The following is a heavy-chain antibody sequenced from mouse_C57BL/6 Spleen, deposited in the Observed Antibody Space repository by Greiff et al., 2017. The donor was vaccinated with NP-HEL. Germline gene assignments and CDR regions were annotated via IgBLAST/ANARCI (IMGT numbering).Heavy chain of an antibody. D-gene: IGHD2-4*01. Sequence: QVQLQQPGAELVMPGASVKLSCKASGYTFTSYWMHWVKQRPGQGLEWIGEIDPSDSYTNYNQKFKGKSTLTVDKSSSTAYMQPSSLTSEDSAVYYWARSLIYYDYDGGPDYWGQGTTLTVSS. V-gene: IGHV1-69*01. J-gene: IGHJ2*01. CDR3: ARSLIYYDYDGGPDY. CDR2: IDPSDSYT. CDR1: GYTFTSYW.